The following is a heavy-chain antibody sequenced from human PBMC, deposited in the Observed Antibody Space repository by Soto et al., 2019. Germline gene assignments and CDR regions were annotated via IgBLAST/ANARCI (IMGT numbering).Heavy chain of an antibody. D-gene: IGHD2-8*02. J-gene: IGHJ4*02. CDR1: GFTFSAYA. Sequence: GGSLRLSCTASGFTFSAYAMHWVRQAPGKGLEWVAIIWYDGSQKYYGDSVKGRFTISRDNSKSTLYLLMDSLRADDTAVYYCARVASGVSYIDYWGQGTLVTVAS. V-gene: IGHV3-33*01. CDR3: ARVASGVSYIDY. CDR2: IWYDGSQK.